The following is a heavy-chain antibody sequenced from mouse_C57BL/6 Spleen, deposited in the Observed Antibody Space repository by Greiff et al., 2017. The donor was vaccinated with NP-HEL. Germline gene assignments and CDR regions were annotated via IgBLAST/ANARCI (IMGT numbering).Heavy chain of an antibody. D-gene: IGHD1-1*02. Sequence: EVQLQQSGAELVRPGSSVKMSCKTSGYTFTSYGINWVKQRPGQGLEWIGYIYIGNGDTEYNETFKGKATLTSDTSSSTAYLQLSSLTSEDSAIYVCARDWYCTSYFDYWGQGTTLTVSS. J-gene: IGHJ2*01. CDR2: IYIGNGDT. CDR3: ARDWYCTSYFDY. V-gene: IGHV1-58*01. CDR1: GYTFTSYG.